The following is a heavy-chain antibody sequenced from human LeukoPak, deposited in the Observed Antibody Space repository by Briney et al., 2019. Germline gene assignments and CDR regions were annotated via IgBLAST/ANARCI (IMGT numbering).Heavy chain of an antibody. D-gene: IGHD6-6*01. Sequence: GGSLRLSCAASGFTFSSYAMSWIRQAPGKGLEWVSAISGSGISTYYADSVKGRFTISKDISKNTLYLQMNSLRAEDTAIYYCAKDCGKGVAAFVNNWFDPWGQGTLVTVSS. CDR1: GFTFSSYA. CDR2: ISGSGIST. CDR3: AKDCGKGVAAFVNNWFDP. V-gene: IGHV3-23*01. J-gene: IGHJ5*02.